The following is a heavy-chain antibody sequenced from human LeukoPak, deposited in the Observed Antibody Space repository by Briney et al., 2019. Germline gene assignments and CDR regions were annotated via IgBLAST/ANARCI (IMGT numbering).Heavy chain of an antibody. D-gene: IGHD6-13*01. V-gene: IGHV1-18*01. Sequence: ASVKVSCKASGYTFINHGISWVRQAPGQGLEWMAWVSAYNGKVNYAQKLQGRFTLTTDTSTGTAYMELGSLTSDDTAVYYCASDSGSICPYYMDVWGKGTTVTVSS. CDR2: VSAYNGKV. J-gene: IGHJ6*03. CDR3: ASDSGSICPYYMDV. CDR1: GYTFINHG.